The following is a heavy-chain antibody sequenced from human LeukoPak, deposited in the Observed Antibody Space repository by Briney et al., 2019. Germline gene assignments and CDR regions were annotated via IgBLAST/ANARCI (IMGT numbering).Heavy chain of an antibody. CDR3: ARHVTVRRSFDL. V-gene: IGHV5-51*01. CDR2: INPGDSET. Sequence: GESLKISSEGFGYSFTSYWIAWVSRMPPEDLEGMGVINPGDSETNYSPSFQGQVTISVDKSINTAYLQWDSLKASDTAMYYCARHVTVRRSFDLWGQGTLVIVSS. D-gene: IGHD2/OR15-2a*01. CDR1: GYSFTSYW. J-gene: IGHJ4*02.